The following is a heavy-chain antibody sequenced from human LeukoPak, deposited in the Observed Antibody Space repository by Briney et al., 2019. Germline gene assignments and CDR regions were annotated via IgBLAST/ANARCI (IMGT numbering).Heavy chain of an antibody. V-gene: IGHV3-30*02. D-gene: IGHD3-10*01. J-gene: IGHJ6*03. CDR1: GFTFTTYG. CDR2: IRFDGSNK. CDR3: AKQGSGSLYYYHMDV. Sequence: GGSLRLSCAASGFTFTTYGMHWVRQSPGKGLEWVAFIRFDGSNKYYAYSVKGRFTVSRDNSKNTLYLQMNSLRAEDTAVYYCAKQGSGSLYYYHMDVWGKGTTVTISS.